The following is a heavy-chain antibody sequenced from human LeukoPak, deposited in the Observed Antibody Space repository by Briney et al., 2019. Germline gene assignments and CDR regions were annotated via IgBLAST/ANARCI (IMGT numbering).Heavy chain of an antibody. CDR1: GGSISSYY. CDR3: ARRLSHGGGAFDT. J-gene: IGHJ3*02. V-gene: IGHV4-4*09. Sequence: SETLSLTCSVSGGSISSYYWHWIRQPPGKGLEWIGYIYTSGSTSYNPSLKSRVTFSADTSKNQFSLKLSSVTAADTAVYYCARRLSHGGGAFDTWGQGTLVTVSS. D-gene: IGHD4-23*01. CDR2: IYTSGST.